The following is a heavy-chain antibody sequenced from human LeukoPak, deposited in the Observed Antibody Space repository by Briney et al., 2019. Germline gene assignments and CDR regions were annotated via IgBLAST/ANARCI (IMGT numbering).Heavy chain of an antibody. V-gene: IGHV3-11*04. Sequence: PGGSLRLSCAASGFTFSDYYMSWIRQAPGKGLEWVSYISSSGSTIYYADSVKGRFTISRDNAKNSLYLQMNSLRAEDTAVYYFARRRIAVAGTNFDYWGQGTLVTVSS. D-gene: IGHD6-19*01. CDR3: ARRRIAVAGTNFDY. J-gene: IGHJ4*02. CDR1: GFTFSDYY. CDR2: ISSSGSTI.